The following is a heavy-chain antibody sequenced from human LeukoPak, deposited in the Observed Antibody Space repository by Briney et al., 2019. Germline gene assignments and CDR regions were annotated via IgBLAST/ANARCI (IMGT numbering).Heavy chain of an antibody. CDR3: ARATREAEEAYYFDY. D-gene: IGHD5-12*01. CDR1: GGSISNYY. J-gene: IGHJ4*02. Sequence: SETLSLTCTVSGGSISNYYWSWVRQPAGKGLEWIGRIYASGSTNYHPSLQSRVTMSIDTSKNQFSPKLNSVTAADTAVYYCARATREAEEAYYFDYWGRGTLVTVSS. V-gene: IGHV4-4*07. CDR2: IYASGST.